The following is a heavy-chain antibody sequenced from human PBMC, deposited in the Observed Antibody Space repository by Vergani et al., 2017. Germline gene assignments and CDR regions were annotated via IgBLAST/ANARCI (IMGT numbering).Heavy chain of an antibody. D-gene: IGHD3-22*01. CDR1: GFTFGDYA. CDR2: IRSKAYGGTT. CDR3: TIDYYDSSGYYEGRYYYGMDV. J-gene: IGHJ6*02. Sequence: EVQLVESGGGLVKPGRSLRLSCTASGFTFGDYAMSWFRQAPGKGLEWVGFIRSKAYGGTTEYAASVKGRFTISRDDSKSIAYLQMNSLKTEDTAVYYCTIDYYDSSGYYEGRYYYGMDVWGQGTTVTVSS. V-gene: IGHV3-49*05.